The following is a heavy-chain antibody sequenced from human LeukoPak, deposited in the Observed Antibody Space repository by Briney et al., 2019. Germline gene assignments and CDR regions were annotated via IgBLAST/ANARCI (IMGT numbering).Heavy chain of an antibody. D-gene: IGHD4-17*01. CDR2: ISYSGST. J-gene: IGHJ2*01. CDR1: SASISSGGYY. CDR3: ARHHDYGDYTSPLRYFDL. Sequence: PSETLSLTCTVSSASISSGGYYWSWIRQHPGKGLEWIGYISYSGSTYYKPSLRSRLTISVDTSKNQFSLTLSFVTAADTAMYYCARHHDYGDYTSPLRYFDLWGRGTLVTVSS. V-gene: IGHV4-31*03.